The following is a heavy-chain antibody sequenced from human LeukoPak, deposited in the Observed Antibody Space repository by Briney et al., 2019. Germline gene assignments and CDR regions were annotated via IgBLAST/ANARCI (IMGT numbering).Heavy chain of an antibody. V-gene: IGHV3-43*01. CDR2: ISWDGGSP. Sequence: PGGSLRLSCAASGFIFNDYTMHWVRQGPGKGLEWVAMISWDGGSPFYADSVKGRFSISRDNSKNSLYLEMNGLTPEDTAFYYCGKGGIFGVLPTWIDAWGQGTLVTVSS. D-gene: IGHD3-3*01. CDR3: GKGGIFGVLPTWIDA. J-gene: IGHJ5*02. CDR1: GFIFNDYT.